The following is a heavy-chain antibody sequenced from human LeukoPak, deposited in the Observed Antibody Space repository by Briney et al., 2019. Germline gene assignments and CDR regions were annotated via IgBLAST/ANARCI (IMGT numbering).Heavy chain of an antibody. CDR3: VKENYGDNALDV. V-gene: IGHV3-9*01. Sequence: PGRSLRLSCAASGFTFDDYAMHWVRQAPGKGLEWVSRINWNSGVVVYVDSVRGRFTISRDNAKNSLYLRMNSLRTDDTALYYCVKENYGDNALDVWGQGTTVTVSS. CDR2: INWNSGVV. J-gene: IGHJ6*02. CDR1: GFTFDDYA. D-gene: IGHD4-17*01.